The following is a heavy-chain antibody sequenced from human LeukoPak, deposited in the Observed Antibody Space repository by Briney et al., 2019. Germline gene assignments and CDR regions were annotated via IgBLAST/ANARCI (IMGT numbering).Heavy chain of an antibody. Sequence: SETLSLTCTVSGGSISSYCWSWIRQPPGKGLEWIGYIYTSGSTNYNPSLKSRVTISVDTSKNQFSLKLSSVTAADTAVYYCASLDAFDIWGQGTMVTVSS. CDR3: ASLDAFDI. V-gene: IGHV4-4*09. J-gene: IGHJ3*02. CDR2: IYTSGST. CDR1: GGSISSYC.